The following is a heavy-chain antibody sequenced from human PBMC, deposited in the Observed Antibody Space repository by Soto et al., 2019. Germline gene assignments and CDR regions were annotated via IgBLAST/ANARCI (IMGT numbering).Heavy chain of an antibody. CDR2: INAGNGNT. V-gene: IGHV1-3*01. D-gene: IGHD3-10*01. Sequence: ASVKVSCKASGYTFTSYAIHWVRQAPGPRLEWMGWINAGNGNTQYSQKFQGRVTITRDTSASIAYMEVSSLRSEDTALYYCARRPGNYYGSGSYYHDAFDIWGQGTMVTVSS. CDR3: ARRPGNYYGSGSYYHDAFDI. J-gene: IGHJ3*02. CDR1: GYTFTSYA.